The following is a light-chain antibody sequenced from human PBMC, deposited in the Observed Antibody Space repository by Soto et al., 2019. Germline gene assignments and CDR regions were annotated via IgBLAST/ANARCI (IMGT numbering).Light chain of an antibody. CDR1: QSVHTF. CDR2: GAS. CDR3: HQRSNWPPDT. Sequence: EIVLTQSPDTLSLSPGEGASLSCRASQSVHTFLAWYQQKPGQPPRLLIYGASTRATGVPARFSGSGSGTDFTLTIPSLEPEDFAVYYCHQRSNWPPDTFGQGTRL. V-gene: IGKV3-11*01. J-gene: IGKJ5*01.